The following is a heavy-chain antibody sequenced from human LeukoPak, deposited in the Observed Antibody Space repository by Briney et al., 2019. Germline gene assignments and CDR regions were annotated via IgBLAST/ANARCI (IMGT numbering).Heavy chain of an antibody. J-gene: IGHJ3*02. CDR2: LRYDVSMF. CDR1: GFSFSSYG. V-gene: IGHV3-30*02. Sequence: GGSLRLSCVASGFSFSSYGMHWVRQAPGKGLEWLAFLRYDVSMFYDADSLQGRFTISRDNAKNTLYLQMNTLTEEDTAVYFCAKDREFRGYDILGGLDIWGQGTGVTVSS. D-gene: IGHD5-12*01. CDR3: AKDREFRGYDILGGLDI.